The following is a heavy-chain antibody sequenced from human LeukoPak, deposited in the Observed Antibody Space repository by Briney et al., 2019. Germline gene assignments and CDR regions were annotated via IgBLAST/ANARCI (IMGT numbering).Heavy chain of an antibody. D-gene: IGHD2-15*01. J-gene: IGHJ4*02. Sequence: PGGSLRLSCAASGFTFSSYSMNWVRQAPGKGLEWVSYISSSSSTIYYADSVKGRFTISRDNAKNSLYLQMYSLRAEDTAVYYCARETYCSGGSCYPYYFDYWGQGTLVTVSS. CDR2: ISSSSSTI. V-gene: IGHV3-48*01. CDR3: ARETYCSGGSCYPYYFDY. CDR1: GFTFSSYS.